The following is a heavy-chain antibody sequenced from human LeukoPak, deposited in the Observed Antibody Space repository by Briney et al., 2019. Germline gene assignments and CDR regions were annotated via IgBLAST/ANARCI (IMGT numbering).Heavy chain of an antibody. D-gene: IGHD1-26*01. Sequence: ASEKVSGKDSGYTFTDSYMHWVHQAPGYGLERMGLVDPEDGETIYAEKFQGRVPITADTSTVTAYMELSSLRSEDTAVYYCATTPYSGSYRPYYFDYWGQVTLVTVSS. CDR1: GYTFTDSY. J-gene: IGHJ4*02. V-gene: IGHV1-69-2*01. CDR3: ATTPYSGSYRPYYFDY. CDR2: VDPEDGET.